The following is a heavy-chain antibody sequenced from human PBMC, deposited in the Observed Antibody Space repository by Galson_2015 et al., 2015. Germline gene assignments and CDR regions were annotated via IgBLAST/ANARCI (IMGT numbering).Heavy chain of an antibody. J-gene: IGHJ5*02. CDR1: GFTFSSYW. D-gene: IGHD3-3*01. CDR3: ARDLALRFLEWSPGSWFDP. V-gene: IGHV3-74*01. Sequence: SLRLSCAASGFTFSSYWMHWVRRAPGKGLVWVSHINSDGSITSYADSVKGRFTISRDNAKNTLYLQMNSLRAEDAAVYYCARDLALRFLEWSPGSWFDPWGQGTLVTVSS. CDR2: INSDGSIT.